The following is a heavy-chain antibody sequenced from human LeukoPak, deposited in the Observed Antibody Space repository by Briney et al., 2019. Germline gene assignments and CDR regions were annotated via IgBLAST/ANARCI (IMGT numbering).Heavy chain of an antibody. J-gene: IGHJ4*02. Sequence: GASVKVSCKASGYTFTSYGISWVRQAPGQGLEWMGWISAYNGNTNYAQKLQDRVTTTTDTSTSTAYMELRSLRSDDTAVYYCARDRGPYYYDSSADYWGQGTLVTVSS. CDR3: ARDRGPYYYDSSADY. CDR2: ISAYNGNT. CDR1: GYTFTSYG. D-gene: IGHD3-22*01. V-gene: IGHV1-18*01.